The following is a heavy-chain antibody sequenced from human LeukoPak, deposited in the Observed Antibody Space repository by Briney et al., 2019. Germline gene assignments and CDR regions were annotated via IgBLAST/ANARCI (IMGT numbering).Heavy chain of an antibody. CDR2: IIPILGIA. D-gene: IGHD4-17*01. CDR3: ATHDYGAPFDY. V-gene: IGHV1-69*04. Sequence: SVKVSCKASGGTFSSYAISWVRQAPGQGLEWMGRIIPILGIANYAQKFQGRVTITADKSTSTAYMELSSLRSEDTAVYYCATHDYGAPFDYWGQGTLVTVSS. CDR1: GGTFSSYA. J-gene: IGHJ4*02.